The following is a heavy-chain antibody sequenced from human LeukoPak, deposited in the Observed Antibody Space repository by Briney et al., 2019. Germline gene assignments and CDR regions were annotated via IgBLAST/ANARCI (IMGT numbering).Heavy chain of an antibody. D-gene: IGHD3-3*01. CDR2: IYYSGST. Sequence: KTSETLSLTCTVSGGSISSYYWSWIRQPPGKGLEWIGYIYYSGSTNYNPSLKGRVTISVDTSKNQFSLKLSSVTAADTAVYYCARADFWSGYQWFDPWGQGTLVTVSS. J-gene: IGHJ5*02. V-gene: IGHV4-59*08. CDR3: ARADFWSGYQWFDP. CDR1: GGSISSYY.